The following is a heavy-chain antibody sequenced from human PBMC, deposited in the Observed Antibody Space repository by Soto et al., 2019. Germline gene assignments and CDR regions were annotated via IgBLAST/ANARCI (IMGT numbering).Heavy chain of an antibody. CDR1: GYTFTSYG. CDR2: ISAYNGNT. Sequence: ASVKVSCKASGYTFTSYGISWVRQAPGQGLEWMGWISAYNGNTNYAQKLQGRVTMTTDTSTSTAYMELRSLRSDDTAVYYCAREVVLRFFDWFVNYYYGIDVRAQRTTDTGSS. V-gene: IGHV1-18*01. J-gene: IGHJ6*02. D-gene: IGHD3-9*01. CDR3: AREVVLRFFDWFVNYYYGIDV.